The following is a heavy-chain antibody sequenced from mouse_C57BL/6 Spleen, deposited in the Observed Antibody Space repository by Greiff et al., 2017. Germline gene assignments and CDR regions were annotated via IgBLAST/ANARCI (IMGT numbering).Heavy chain of an antibody. J-gene: IGHJ4*01. CDR1: GYTFTSYT. V-gene: IGHV1-4*01. Sequence: QLQQSGAELARPGASVKMSCKASGYTFTSYTMHWVKQRPGQGLEWIGYINPSSGYTKYNQKFKDKATLTADKSSSTAYMQLSSLTSEDSAVYYCARPTGSYYYAMDYWGQGTSVTVSS. CDR2: INPSSGYT. D-gene: IGHD4-1*01. CDR3: ARPTGSYYYAMDY.